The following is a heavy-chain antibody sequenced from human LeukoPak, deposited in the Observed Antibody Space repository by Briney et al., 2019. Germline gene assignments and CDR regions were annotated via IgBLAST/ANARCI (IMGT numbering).Heavy chain of an antibody. CDR3: ASFLSGSYPDY. J-gene: IGHJ4*02. CDR2: TYHSGST. Sequence: SETLSLTCTVSGYSISSGYYWGWIRQPPGKGLECIGSTYHSGSTYYNPSLKSRVTISVDTSKNQFSLKLSAVTAADTAVYYCASFLSGSYPDYWGQGTLVTVSS. D-gene: IGHD1-26*01. V-gene: IGHV4-38-2*02. CDR1: GYSISSGYY.